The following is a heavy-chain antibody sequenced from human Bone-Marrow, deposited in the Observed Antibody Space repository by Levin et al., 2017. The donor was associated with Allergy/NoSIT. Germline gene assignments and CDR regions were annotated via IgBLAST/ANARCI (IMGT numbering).Heavy chain of an antibody. D-gene: IGHD4-17*01. CDR2: INTNTGNP. CDR3: ARGETTMTIHL. Sequence: ASVKVSCKASGYTFTSYAMNWVRQAPGHGLEWMGWINTNTGNPTYAQGFTGRFVFSLDTSVSTAYLQISSLRAEDSAVYYCARGETTMTIHLWGQGTLVTVSS. J-gene: IGHJ4*02. CDR1: GYTFTSYA. V-gene: IGHV7-4-1*02.